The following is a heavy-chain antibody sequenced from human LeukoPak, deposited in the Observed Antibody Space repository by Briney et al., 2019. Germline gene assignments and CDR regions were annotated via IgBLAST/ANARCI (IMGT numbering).Heavy chain of an antibody. CDR3: AYKAPRGTFDI. CDR1: GFSLSTSGVA. CDR2: IYWDDDK. D-gene: IGHD5-24*01. J-gene: IGHJ3*02. Sequence: ESGSTLVKPTQTLTLTCTFPGFSLSTSGVAVGWIRQPPGKALEWLALIYWDDDKRYSPSLKTRLTITKDTSKNQVVLRMINMDPVDTATYYCAYKAPRGTFDIWGQGTMVTVSS. V-gene: IGHV2-5*02.